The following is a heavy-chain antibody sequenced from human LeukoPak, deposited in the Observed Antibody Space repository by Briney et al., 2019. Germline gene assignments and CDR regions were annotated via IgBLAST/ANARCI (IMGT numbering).Heavy chain of an antibody. D-gene: IGHD6-13*01. CDR2: IHHSGST. Sequence: SETLSLTCSVSGYSISSGYYWGWIRQPPGKGLEWIGTIHHSGSTYYNPSLKSRVTISVGTSKNQFSLKLSSVTAADTAVYYCARCAYSSSNWFDPWGQGTLVTVSS. CDR1: GYSISSGYY. CDR3: ARCAYSSSNWFDP. V-gene: IGHV4-38-2*02. J-gene: IGHJ5*02.